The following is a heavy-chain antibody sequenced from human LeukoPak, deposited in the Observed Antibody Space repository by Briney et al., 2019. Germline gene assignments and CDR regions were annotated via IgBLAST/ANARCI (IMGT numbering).Heavy chain of an antibody. V-gene: IGHV3-23*01. J-gene: IGHJ4*02. D-gene: IGHD5-12*01. CDR2: ISGSGGST. CDR1: GFTFSSYA. CDR3: AKDTSISGYDSVFDY. Sequence: TGGSLRLSCAASGFTFSSYAMSWVRQAPGKGLEWVSAISGSGGSTYYADSVKGRFTISRDNSKNTLYLQMNSLRAEDTAVYYCAKDTSISGYDSVFDYWGQGTLVTVSS.